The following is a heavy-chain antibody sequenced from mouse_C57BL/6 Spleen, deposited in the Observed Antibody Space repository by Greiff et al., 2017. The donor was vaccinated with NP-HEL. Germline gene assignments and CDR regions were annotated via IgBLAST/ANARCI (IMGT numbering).Heavy chain of an antibody. J-gene: IGHJ2*01. Sequence: VKLMESGPELVKPGASVKISCKASGYAFSSSWMNWVKQRPGKGLEWIGRIYPGDGDTNYNGKFKGKATLTADKSSSTAYMQLSSLTSEDSAVYFCARDWAVFDYWGQGTTLTVSS. CDR3: ARDWAVFDY. V-gene: IGHV1-82*01. CDR1: GYAFSSSW. D-gene: IGHD4-1*01. CDR2: IYPGDGDT.